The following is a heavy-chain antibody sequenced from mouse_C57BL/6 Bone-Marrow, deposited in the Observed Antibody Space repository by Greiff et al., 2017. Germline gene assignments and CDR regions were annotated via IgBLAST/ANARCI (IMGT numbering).Heavy chain of an antibody. Sequence: VKLMESGAELVRPGASVTLSCKASGYTFTDYEMHWVKQTPVHGLEWIGAIDPETGGTAYNQKFKGKAILTADKSSSTAYMELRSLTSEDSAVYYCTREEGYDGYLFDYWGQGTTLTVSS. V-gene: IGHV1-15*01. J-gene: IGHJ2*01. D-gene: IGHD2-3*01. CDR1: GYTFTDYE. CDR2: IDPETGGT. CDR3: TREEGYDGYLFDY.